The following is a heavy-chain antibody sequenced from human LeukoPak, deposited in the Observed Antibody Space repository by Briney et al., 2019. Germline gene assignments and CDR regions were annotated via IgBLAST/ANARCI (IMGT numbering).Heavy chain of an antibody. J-gene: IGHJ4*02. CDR3: ASLHVDTAMVSDY. Sequence: SVKVSCKASGYTFTTYGISWVRQAPGQGLEWMGRIIPIFGTANYAQKFQGRVTITTDESTSTAYMELSSLRSEDTAVYYCASLHVDTAMVSDYWGQGTLVTVSS. CDR2: IIPIFGTA. CDR1: GYTFTTYG. V-gene: IGHV1-69*05. D-gene: IGHD5-18*01.